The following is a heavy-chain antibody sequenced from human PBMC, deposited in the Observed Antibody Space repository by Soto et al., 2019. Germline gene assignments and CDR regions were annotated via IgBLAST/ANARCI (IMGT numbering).Heavy chain of an antibody. CDR1: GFSLSTSGMG. V-gene: IGHV2-5*01. J-gene: IGHJ4*02. CDR3: AHRYASGWLFDYFDY. D-gene: IGHD6-19*01. Sequence: QITLKESDPTLVKPTQTLTLTCTFSGFSLSTSGMGVGWIRQPPGKALEWLALIYWNDDKRYSPSLQSRLSITKDTSKNQVVLTMTYMDPVDTATYYCAHRYASGWLFDYFDYWGQGTLVTVSS. CDR2: IYWNDDK.